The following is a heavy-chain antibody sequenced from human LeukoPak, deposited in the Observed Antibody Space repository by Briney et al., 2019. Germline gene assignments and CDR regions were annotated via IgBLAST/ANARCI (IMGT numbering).Heavy chain of an antibody. V-gene: IGHV3-23*01. CDR2: ISYSGGTT. D-gene: IGHD3-22*01. J-gene: IGHJ1*01. Sequence: PAGSLRLSCAASGFTFSSYAMSWVRQAPGKGLEWVSAISYSGGTTYYADSVRGRFTISRDNSKNTLYLQMNSLRAEDTAVYYCTKDSSGYDYYSQFWGQGTLVTVSS. CDR1: GFTFSSYA. CDR3: TKDSSGYDYYSQF.